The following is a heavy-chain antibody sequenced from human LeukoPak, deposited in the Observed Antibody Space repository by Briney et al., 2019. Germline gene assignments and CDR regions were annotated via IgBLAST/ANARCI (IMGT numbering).Heavy chain of an antibody. D-gene: IGHD3-10*01. J-gene: IGHJ4*02. CDR3: ARLKRTNYYGSGSPFDY. CDR2: IDPSDSYT. Sequence: GESLKISCKGSGYRFTSYWISWVRQMSGKGLEWMGRIDPSDSYTNYSPSFQGHVTISADKSISTAYLQWSSLKASDTAMYYCARLKRTNYYGSGSPFDYWGQGSLVTVSS. CDR1: GYRFTSYW. V-gene: IGHV5-10-1*01.